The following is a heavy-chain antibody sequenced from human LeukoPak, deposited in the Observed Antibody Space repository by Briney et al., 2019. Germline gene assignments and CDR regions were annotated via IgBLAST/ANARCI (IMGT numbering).Heavy chain of an antibody. CDR3: AREDSGYEYSAIYL. Sequence: SEPLSLICTVSGDSISNYYWNWLRQPPGGGLEWIGYIYKTGSTIYSPSLESRVIMSVDTSQNQFSLKLRSVTAADMAVYECAREDSGYEYSAIYLWGQGILVTVSS. D-gene: IGHD5-12*01. CDR2: IYKTGST. V-gene: IGHV4-59*01. CDR1: GDSISNYY. J-gene: IGHJ5*02.